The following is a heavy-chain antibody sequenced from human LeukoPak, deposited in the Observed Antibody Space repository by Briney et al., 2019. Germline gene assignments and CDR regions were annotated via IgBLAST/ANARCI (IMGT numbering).Heavy chain of an antibody. V-gene: IGHV3-48*02. Sequence: GGSLSLSCAASGFTFSSYNMIWVRQAPGKGLEWNSYISTRSSTIYYADSVKGRFTISRDNAKNSLFLQMNSLRDEDTAVYYCGRPVDQVTGADYWG. CDR2: ISTRSSTI. D-gene: IGHD2-8*02. J-gene: IGHJ4*01. CDR3: GRPVDQVTGADY. CDR1: GFTFSSYN.